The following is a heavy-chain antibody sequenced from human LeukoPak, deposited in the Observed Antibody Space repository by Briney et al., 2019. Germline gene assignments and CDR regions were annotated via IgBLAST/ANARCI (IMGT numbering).Heavy chain of an antibody. CDR3: AKDQYYYDSSGYYPGGY. J-gene: IGHJ4*02. CDR1: GFTFSSYA. CDR2: ISGSGGST. D-gene: IGHD3-22*01. Sequence: GGSLRLSCAASGFTFSSYAMSWVRQAPGKGLEWVSAISGSGGSTYYADSVKGRFTISRDNSKNTLYLQMNSLRPEDTAVYYCAKDQYYYDSSGYYPGGYWGQGTLVTVSS. V-gene: IGHV3-23*01.